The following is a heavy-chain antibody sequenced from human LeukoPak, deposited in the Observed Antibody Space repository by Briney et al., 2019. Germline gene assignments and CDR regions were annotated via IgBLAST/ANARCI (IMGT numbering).Heavy chain of an antibody. J-gene: IGHJ4*02. V-gene: IGHV4-39*01. CDR3: ARQASGYSGYLPKYCSDY. Sequence: SETLSLTCTVSGGSISSSSYYWGWIRQPPGKGLEWIVTIYYSGSTYYNPSLKSRVAISVDTSKYQFSLKLSSVTAADTAVYYCARQASGYSGYLPKYCSDYWGQGALVTVSS. CDR1: GGSISSSSYY. CDR2: IYYSGST. D-gene: IGHD5-12*01.